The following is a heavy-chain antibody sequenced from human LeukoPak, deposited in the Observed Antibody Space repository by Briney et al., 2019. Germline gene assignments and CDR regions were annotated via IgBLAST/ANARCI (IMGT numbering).Heavy chain of an antibody. CDR1: GGSISSGGNY. Sequence: PSETLSLTCTVSGGSISSGGNYWSWIRQHPGKGLEWIGYIYYSGSTYYNPSLKSRITISVDTSKNQFSLKLSSVTAADTAVYYCARDLRAGNDAFDIWGQGTMVTVSS. CDR3: ARDLRAGNDAFDI. V-gene: IGHV4-31*03. CDR2: IYYSGST. D-gene: IGHD6-19*01. J-gene: IGHJ3*02.